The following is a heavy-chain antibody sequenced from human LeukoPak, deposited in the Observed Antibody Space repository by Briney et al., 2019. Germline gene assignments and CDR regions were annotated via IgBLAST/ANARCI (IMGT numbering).Heavy chain of an antibody. D-gene: IGHD2-15*01. Sequence: ASVKVSCKASGYTFTSYDIDWVRQATGQGLEWMGWMNPNSGNTGYAQKFQGRVTMTRNTSISTAYMELSSLRSEDTAVYYCARVDCSGGSCYLGYWGQGTLVTVSS. V-gene: IGHV1-8*01. CDR3: ARVDCSGGSCYLGY. J-gene: IGHJ4*02. CDR1: GYTFTSYD. CDR2: MNPNSGNT.